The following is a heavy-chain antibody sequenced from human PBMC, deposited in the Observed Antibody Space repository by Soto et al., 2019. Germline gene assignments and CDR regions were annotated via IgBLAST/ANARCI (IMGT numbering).Heavy chain of an antibody. Sequence: GGSLRLSCAASGFTFSSYAMSWVRQAPGKGLEWVSAISGSGGSTYYTDSVKGRFTISRDNSKNTLYLQMNSLRAEDTALYYCAKEGQGGWELPYFDYWGQGTLVTVSS. V-gene: IGHV3-23*01. D-gene: IGHD1-26*01. CDR3: AKEGQGGWELPYFDY. CDR2: ISGSGGST. J-gene: IGHJ4*02. CDR1: GFTFSSYA.